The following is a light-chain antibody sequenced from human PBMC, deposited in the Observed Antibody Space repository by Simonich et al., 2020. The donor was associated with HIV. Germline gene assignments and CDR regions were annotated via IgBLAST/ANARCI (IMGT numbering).Light chain of an antibody. CDR3: HQYNNWPT. CDR1: QSVSSN. V-gene: IGKV3-15*01. CDR2: CAS. J-gene: IGKJ4*01. Sequence: EIVMTQSPATLSVSPGETATLSCRASQSVSSNLAWYQHKPGQAPRLLIYCASTRATGIPARFSGSGSGTEFTLSISSMQSEDFAVYYCHQYNNWPTFGGGTKVEIK.